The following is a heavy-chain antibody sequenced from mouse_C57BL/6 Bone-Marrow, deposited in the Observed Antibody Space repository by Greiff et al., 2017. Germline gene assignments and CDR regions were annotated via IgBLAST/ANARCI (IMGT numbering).Heavy chain of an antibody. J-gene: IGHJ3*01. CDR2: ISNGGGST. CDR1: GFTFSDYY. D-gene: IGHD4-1*01. V-gene: IGHV5-12*01. Sequence: DVHLVESGGGLVQPGGSLKLSCAASGFTFSDYYMYWVRQTPEKRLEWVAYISNGGGSTYYPDTVKGRFTISRDNAKNTLYLQMSRLKSEDTAMYYCARELGRVFAYWGQGTLVTVSA. CDR3: ARELGRVFAY.